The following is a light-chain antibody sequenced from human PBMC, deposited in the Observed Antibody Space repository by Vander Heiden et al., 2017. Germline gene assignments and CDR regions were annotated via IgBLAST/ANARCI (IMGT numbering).Light chain of an antibody. V-gene: IGKV1-39*01. CDR2: AAS. CDR3: QQSDRTPPT. CDR1: HSISSY. Sequence: DIQMTQSPLSLSASVGDRVIITCRASHSISSYLNCYQQKPGKAPKLLIYAASSLHSGLPSRFRGSASATDFTLTISMLPPEDFATYCCQQSDRTPPTFGQGTKVEIK. J-gene: IGKJ1*01.